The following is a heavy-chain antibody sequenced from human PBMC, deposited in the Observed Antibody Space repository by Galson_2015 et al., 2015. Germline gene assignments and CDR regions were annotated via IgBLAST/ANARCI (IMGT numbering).Heavy chain of an antibody. D-gene: IGHD3-10*01. CDR1: GFTVSSNY. CDR3: ARGGFGERPFDY. CDR2: IYSGGST. V-gene: IGHV3-53*01. J-gene: IGHJ4*02. Sequence: FLRLSCAASGFTVSSNYMSWVRQAPGKGLEWVSTIYSGGSTYYADSVKGRFTISRDNSKNTLYVQMNSLRAEDTAVYYCARGGFGERPFDYWGQGTLVTVSS.